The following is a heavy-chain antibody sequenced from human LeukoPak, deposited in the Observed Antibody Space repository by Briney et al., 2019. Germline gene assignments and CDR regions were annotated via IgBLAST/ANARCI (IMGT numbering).Heavy chain of an antibody. CDR2: IYYSGST. J-gene: IGHJ4*02. D-gene: IGHD2-15*01. CDR1: GRSISGYY. V-gene: IGHV4-59*08. Sequence: SETLSLTCTVSGRSISGYYWSWIRQPAGKGLVWIGYIYYSGSTNYNPSLKSRVTISIDTSKSQFSLKLTSVTAADTAVYYCAAGTPALEFWGQGTLVTVSS. CDR3: AAGTPALEF.